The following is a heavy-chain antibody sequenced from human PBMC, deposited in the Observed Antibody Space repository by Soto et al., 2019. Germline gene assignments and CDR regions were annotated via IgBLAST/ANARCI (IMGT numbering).Heavy chain of an antibody. CDR2: IIPIFGTA. CDR3: ARWTSVVPAATVWGPPLSIYGMDV. CDR1: GGTFSSYA. D-gene: IGHD2-2*01. Sequence: GASVKVSCKASGGTFSSYAISWVRQAPGQGLEWMGGIIPIFGTANYAQKFQGRVTITADKSTSTAYMELSSLRSEDTAVYYCARWTSVVPAATVWGPPLSIYGMDVWGQGTTVTVSS. V-gene: IGHV1-69*06. J-gene: IGHJ6*02.